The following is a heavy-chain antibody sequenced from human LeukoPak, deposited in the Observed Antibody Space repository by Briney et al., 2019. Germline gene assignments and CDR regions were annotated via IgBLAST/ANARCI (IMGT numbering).Heavy chain of an antibody. CDR3: AKAEGFCSSNNCYGPDY. D-gene: IGHD2-2*01. CDR2: IWFGGTKN. CDR1: GFSFSSHG. J-gene: IGHJ4*02. V-gene: IGHV3-30*02. Sequence: GGSLRLSCAASGFSFSSHGMHWVRQAPGKGLEWVAVIWFGGTKNFYADSVRGRFTISRDNSKNMLYLQMNSLRPEDTAVYYCAKAEGFCSSNNCYGPDYWGQGTLVTVSS.